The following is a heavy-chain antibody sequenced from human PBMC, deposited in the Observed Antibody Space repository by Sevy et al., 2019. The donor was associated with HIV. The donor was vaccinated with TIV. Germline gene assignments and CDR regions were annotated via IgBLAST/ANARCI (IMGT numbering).Heavy chain of an antibody. CDR2: IYIGGNT. D-gene: IGHD6-13*01. Sequence: SETLSLTCAVSGGSIRSYYWSWIRQPAGKGLEWIGRIYIGGNTNYNPSLKSRVTMSVDTSKNQFSLELRSVTAADTAVYYCARDKGGSTWFLLYPWGQGRLVTVSS. CDR3: ARDKGGSTWFLLYP. J-gene: IGHJ5*02. CDR1: GGSIRSYY. V-gene: IGHV4-4*07.